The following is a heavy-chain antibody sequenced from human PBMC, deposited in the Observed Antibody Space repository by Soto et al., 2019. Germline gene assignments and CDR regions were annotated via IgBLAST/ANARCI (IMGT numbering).Heavy chain of an antibody. V-gene: IGHV4-39*01. CDR2: MFHSGTK. J-gene: IGHJ5*02. Sequence: QVQLRESGPRLVKPSETLSLTCSVSGGSVSSGGYYWGWIRQTPGKGLEWIASMFHSGTKYYNPSLKRRVTISVDTPRNELSLKLSSSTAADTAVYYCARRGERAAATIWFDPWGQGILVIVSS. CDR3: ARRGERAAATIWFDP. D-gene: IGHD6-13*01. CDR1: GGSVSSGGYY.